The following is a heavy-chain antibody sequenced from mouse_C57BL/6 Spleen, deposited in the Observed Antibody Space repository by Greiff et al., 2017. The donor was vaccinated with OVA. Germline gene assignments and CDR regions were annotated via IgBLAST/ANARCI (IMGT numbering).Heavy chain of an antibody. V-gene: IGHV1-55*01. CDR2: IYPGSGST. CDR1: GFNIKNTY. CDR3: AIQWDLLWYLTGY. D-gene: IGHD2-1*01. J-gene: IGHJ2*01. Sequence: VQLQQSVAELVRPGASVKLSCTASGFNIKNTYMHWVKQRPGQGLEWIGDIYPGSGSTNYNEKFKSKATLTVDTSSSTAYMQLSTVTSEDSAVYYCAIQWDLLWYLTGYWGQGTTLTVSS.